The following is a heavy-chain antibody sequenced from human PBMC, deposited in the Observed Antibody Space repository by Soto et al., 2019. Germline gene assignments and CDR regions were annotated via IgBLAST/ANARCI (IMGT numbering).Heavy chain of an antibody. V-gene: IGHV1-69*05. Sequence: QVQLVQSGAEVKKPESSVKVSCKAPGGTFSTYAISWVRQAPGQGLGWMGGIIPMFGTANYAQRFQDRVPXTXXESTNTVDMELSSLTSEDTAVYFCASGIQLWLRRINNGYSGWGQGTLVTVSS. D-gene: IGHD5-18*01. CDR1: GGTFSTYA. CDR2: IIPMFGTA. J-gene: IGHJ4*02. CDR3: ASGIQLWLRRINNGYSG.